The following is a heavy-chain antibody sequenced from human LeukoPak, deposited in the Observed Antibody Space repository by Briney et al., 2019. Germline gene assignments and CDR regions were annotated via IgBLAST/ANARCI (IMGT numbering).Heavy chain of an antibody. V-gene: IGHV4-30-2*01. CDR2: IYHSGST. Sequence: SETLSLTCAVSGGSISSGGYSWSWIRQPPGMGLEWIGYIYHSGSTYYNPSLKSRVTISVDRSKNQFSLKLSSVTAADTAVYYCASPRYCVSTNCLSRGFAFDIWGQGTMVTVSS. CDR3: ASPRYCVSTNCLSRGFAFDI. D-gene: IGHD2-2*01. J-gene: IGHJ3*02. CDR1: GGSISSGGYS.